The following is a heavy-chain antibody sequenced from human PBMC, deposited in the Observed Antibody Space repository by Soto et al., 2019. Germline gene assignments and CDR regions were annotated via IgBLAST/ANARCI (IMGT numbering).Heavy chain of an antibody. Sequence: GGSLRLSCAASGISTSSYWMGWVRQAPGRGLEWVASIKKDGSEKYYMDSLKGRFTISRDNALNSLYLQMNSLRAEDTAVYFCVAGYHSDYWGQGTLVTVSS. CDR1: GISTSSYW. CDR2: IKKDGSEK. CDR3: VAGYHSDY. D-gene: IGHD5-18*01. V-gene: IGHV3-7*03. J-gene: IGHJ4*02.